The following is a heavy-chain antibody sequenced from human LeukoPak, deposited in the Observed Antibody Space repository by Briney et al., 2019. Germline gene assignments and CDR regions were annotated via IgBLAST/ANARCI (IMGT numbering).Heavy chain of an antibody. CDR2: ISSSSSYI. CDR3: ARVAGGSYQGYYFDY. D-gene: IGHD1-26*01. J-gene: IGHJ4*02. Sequence: GSLRLSCAASGFTFSSYSMNWVRQAPGKGLEWVSSISSSSSYIYYADSVKGRFTISRDNAKNSLYLQMNSLRAEDTAVYYCARVAGGSYQGYYFDYWGQGTLVTVSS. V-gene: IGHV3-21*01. CDR1: GFTFSSYS.